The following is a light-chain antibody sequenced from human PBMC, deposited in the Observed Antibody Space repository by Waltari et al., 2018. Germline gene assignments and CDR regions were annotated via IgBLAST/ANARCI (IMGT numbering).Light chain of an antibody. V-gene: IGKV3-11*01. J-gene: IGKJ4*02. CDR3: QQRNDWPLT. CDR1: QSVRKY. CDR2: DTS. Sequence: EIVLTQSPATPPLSPGERATLSCRASQSVRKYLAWYQQKPGQAPRLLIYDTSNRETGIPARFTGSGSGTDFTLTISNVEPEDFAVYYCQQRNDWPLTFGGGTKVEIK.